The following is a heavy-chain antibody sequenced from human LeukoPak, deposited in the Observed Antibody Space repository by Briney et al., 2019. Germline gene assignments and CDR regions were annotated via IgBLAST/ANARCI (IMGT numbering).Heavy chain of an antibody. Sequence: LSLTCTVSGPSISGTDYCWTSTRHHPGEGLGWLGFIHFSGTISYYPSLRSRLIISADTAKNQMSLKLSSMTAADTAVYYCAAGGDTAKGGKDWGQRTQLTVS. J-gene: IGHJ4*02. D-gene: IGHD5-18*01. CDR3: AAGGDTAKGGKD. CDR2: IHFSGTI. V-gene: IGHV4-31*03. CDR1: GPSISGTDYC.